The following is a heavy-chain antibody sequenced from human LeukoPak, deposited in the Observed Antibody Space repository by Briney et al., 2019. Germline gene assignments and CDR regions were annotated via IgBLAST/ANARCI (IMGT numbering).Heavy chain of an antibody. CDR3: ARDVPIEGATTRGHDY. Sequence: ASVKVSCKASGYTFTSNGISWVRQAPGQGLEWMGWISSYNGNTNYAQKLQGRVTMTTDTSTSTAYMELRSLRSDDTAVYYCARDVPIEGATTRGHDYWGQGTLVTVSS. D-gene: IGHD1-26*01. CDR2: ISSYNGNT. J-gene: IGHJ4*02. V-gene: IGHV1-18*01. CDR1: GYTFTSNG.